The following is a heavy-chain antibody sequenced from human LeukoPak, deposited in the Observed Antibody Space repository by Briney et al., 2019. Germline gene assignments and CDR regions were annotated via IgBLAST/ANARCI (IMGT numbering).Heavy chain of an antibody. CDR1: GFTFSDYY. CDR2: VSYSGTTI. CDR3: ARPLWNYYYYYMDV. D-gene: IGHD3-10*01. V-gene: IGHV3-11*04. Sequence: GGSLRLSCAVSGFTFSDYYMNWIRQAPGEGLEWVSYVSYSGTTIYYADSVKGRFTISRDNAKNSLYLQMNSLRAEDTAVYYCARPLWNYYYYYMDVWGKGTTVTVSS. J-gene: IGHJ6*03.